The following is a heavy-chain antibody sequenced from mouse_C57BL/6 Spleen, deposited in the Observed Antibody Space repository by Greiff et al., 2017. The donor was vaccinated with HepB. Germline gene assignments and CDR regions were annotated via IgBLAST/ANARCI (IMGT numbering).Heavy chain of an antibody. J-gene: IGHJ4*01. CDR1: GYTFTDYY. D-gene: IGHD2-4*01. Sequence: QVQLKQSGAELVRPGASVKLSCKASGYTFTDYYINWVKQRPGQGLEWIARIYPGSGNTYYNEKFKGKATLTAEKSSSTAYMQLSSLTSEDSAVYFCARTDYDGGYYYAMDYWGQGTSVTVSS. V-gene: IGHV1-76*01. CDR2: IYPGSGNT. CDR3: ARTDYDGGYYYAMDY.